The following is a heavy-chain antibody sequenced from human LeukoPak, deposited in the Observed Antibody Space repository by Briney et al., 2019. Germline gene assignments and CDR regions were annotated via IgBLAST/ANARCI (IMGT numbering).Heavy chain of an antibody. CDR2: INPNSGGT. CDR1: GYTFTGYY. J-gene: IGHJ4*02. CDR3: ARTPRVGATPLGFDY. V-gene: IGHV1-2*02. D-gene: IGHD1-26*01. Sequence: ASVKVSCKASGYTFTGYYMHWVRQAPGQGLEWMGWINPNSGGTNYAQKFQGRVTMTRDTSISTAYMELSRLRSDDTAVYYCARTPRVGATPLGFDYWGQGTLVTVSS.